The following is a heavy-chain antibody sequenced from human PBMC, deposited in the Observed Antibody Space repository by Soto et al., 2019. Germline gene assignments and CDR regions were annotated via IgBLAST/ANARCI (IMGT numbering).Heavy chain of an antibody. J-gene: IGHJ5*01. D-gene: IGHD1-20*01. CDR1: GGSISSYY. CDR2: IYYSGST. V-gene: IGHV4-59*01. CDR3: ARGINLFDS. Sequence: SETLSLTCTVSGGSISSYYWSWIRQPPGKGLEWIGYIYYSGSTNYNPSLKSRVTISVDTSKNQFSLKLSSVTAADTAVYYCARGINLFDSSGQGTLVIVSS.